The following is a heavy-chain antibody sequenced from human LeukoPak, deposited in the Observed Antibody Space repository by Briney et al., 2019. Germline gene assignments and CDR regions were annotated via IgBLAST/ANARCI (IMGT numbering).Heavy chain of an antibody. D-gene: IGHD2-21*01. CDR3: AKAYCGGDCSLGDAFDI. CDR2: ISRNSGSI. J-gene: IGHJ3*02. Sequence: PGGSLRLSCAASGFTFDDYAMHWVRQAPGKGLEWVSGISRNSGSIGYADSVKGRFTISRDNAKNSLYLQMNSLRAEDMALYYCAKAYCGGDCSLGDAFDIWGQGTMVTVSS. V-gene: IGHV3-9*03. CDR1: GFTFDDYA.